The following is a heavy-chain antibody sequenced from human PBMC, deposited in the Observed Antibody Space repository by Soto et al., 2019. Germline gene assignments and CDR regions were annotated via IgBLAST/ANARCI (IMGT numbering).Heavy chain of an antibody. CDR1: GGTFSSYA. J-gene: IGHJ4*02. D-gene: IGHD6-13*01. V-gene: IGHV1-69*13. CDR2: IIPIFGTA. CDR3: ARHRSSWSLVWRGMAFDY. Sequence: GASVKVSCKASGGTFSSYAISWVRQAPGQGLEWMGGIIPIFGTANYAQKFQGRVTITADESTSTAYMELSSLRSEDTAVYYCARHRSSWSLVWRGMAFDYWGQGTMVTVYS.